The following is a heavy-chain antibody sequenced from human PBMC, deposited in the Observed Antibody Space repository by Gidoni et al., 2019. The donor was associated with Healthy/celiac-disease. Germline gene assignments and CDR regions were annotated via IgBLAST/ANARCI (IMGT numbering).Heavy chain of an antibody. J-gene: IGHJ6*02. D-gene: IGHD2-2*01. Sequence: QVQLVESGGGVVQPGRSLRLSCAASAFTLSSYGMHWFPLAPGKGLEWVEVIWYEGSNKYYADSGKGRFTISRDNSKNTLYLQMNSLRAEDTAVYYCARVGPRPTVVVPAAPRIHYGMDVWGQGTTVTVSS. CDR2: IWYEGSNK. CDR1: AFTLSSYG. V-gene: IGHV3-33*01. CDR3: ARVGPRPTVVVPAAPRIHYGMDV.